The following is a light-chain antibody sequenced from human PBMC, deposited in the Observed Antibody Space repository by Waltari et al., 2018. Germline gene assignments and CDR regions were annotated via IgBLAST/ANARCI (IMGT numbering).Light chain of an antibody. CDR3: SSYTSISTPYV. J-gene: IGLJ1*01. CDR1: SSDVGGYNY. CDR2: DVS. Sequence: QSALTQPASVSGSPGQSLTISCTGTSSDVGGYNYVSWYQQHPGKAPKLMIYDVSNRPSWVSSRFSGSKSDNTASLTISGLQAEDEADYYCSSYTSISTPYVFGTGTKVTVL. V-gene: IGLV2-14*03.